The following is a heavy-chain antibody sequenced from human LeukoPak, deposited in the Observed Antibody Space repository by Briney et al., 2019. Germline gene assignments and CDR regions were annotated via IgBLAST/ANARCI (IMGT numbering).Heavy chain of an antibody. CDR3: ASKGLGVVPAAIRGGYYFDY. V-gene: IGHV3-30*02. Sequence: GGSLRLSCAASGFTFSSYGMHWVRQAPGKGLEWVAFIRYDGSNKYYADSVKGRFTISRDNSKNTLYLQMNSLRAEDTAVYYCASKGLGVVPAAIRGGYYFDYWGQGTPVTVSS. CDR1: GFTFSSYG. J-gene: IGHJ4*02. D-gene: IGHD2-2*01. CDR2: IRYDGSNK.